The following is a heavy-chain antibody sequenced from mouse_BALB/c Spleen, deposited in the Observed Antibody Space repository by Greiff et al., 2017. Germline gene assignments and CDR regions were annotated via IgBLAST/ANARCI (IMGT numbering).Heavy chain of an antibody. D-gene: IGHD2-1*01. Sequence: VQLQQSGAELVKPGASVKLSCKASGYTFTSYYMYWVKQRPGQGLEWIGEINPSNGGTNFNEKFKSKATLTVDKSSSTAYMQLSSLTSEDSAVYYCTRALYGNYPAWFAYWGQGTLVTVSA. CDR3: TRALYGNYPAWFAY. J-gene: IGHJ3*01. CDR2: INPSNGGT. CDR1: GYTFTSYY. V-gene: IGHV1S81*02.